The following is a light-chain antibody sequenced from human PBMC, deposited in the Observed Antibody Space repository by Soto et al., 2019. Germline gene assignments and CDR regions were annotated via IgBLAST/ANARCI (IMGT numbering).Light chain of an antibody. CDR3: QQYGSSYWT. CDR2: GAS. V-gene: IGKV3-20*01. CDR1: QSVPRTY. J-gene: IGKJ1*01. Sequence: DIVLTQSPGSLSLSPGERATLSCRASQSVPRTYLAWYQQKPGQTPSLLIYGASTRATGIPDRFSGSGSGTDFTLTIRRLEPEDFGVYYCQQYGSSYWTFGQGTKVEIK.